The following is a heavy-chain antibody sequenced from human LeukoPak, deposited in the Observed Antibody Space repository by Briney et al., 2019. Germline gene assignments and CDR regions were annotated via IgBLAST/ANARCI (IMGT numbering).Heavy chain of an antibody. V-gene: IGHV3-30*03. CDR1: GFTFSSYG. D-gene: IGHD3-10*01. CDR2: ISYDGSNK. CDR3: ARQMEALLWFGEVYGMDV. J-gene: IGHJ6*02. Sequence: QPGGSLRLSCAASGFTFSSYGMHWVRQAPGKGLEWVAVISYDGSNKYYADSVKGRFTISRDNSKNTLYLQMNSLRAEDTAVYYCARQMEALLWFGEVYGMDVWGQGTTVTVSS.